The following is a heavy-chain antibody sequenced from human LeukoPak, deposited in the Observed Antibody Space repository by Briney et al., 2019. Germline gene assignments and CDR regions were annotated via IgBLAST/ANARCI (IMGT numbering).Heavy chain of an antibody. Sequence: ASVKVSCKASGYTFTGSYIHWVRQAPGQGLEWMGWINPNSGGTSSAQKFQGRVTMTRDTSVSTAYMELSGLRSDDTALYYCARETGYCSGGRCYFIYWGQGTLVTVSS. V-gene: IGHV1-2*02. CDR3: ARETGYCSGGRCYFIY. CDR2: INPNSGGT. J-gene: IGHJ4*02. CDR1: GYTFTGSY. D-gene: IGHD2-15*01.